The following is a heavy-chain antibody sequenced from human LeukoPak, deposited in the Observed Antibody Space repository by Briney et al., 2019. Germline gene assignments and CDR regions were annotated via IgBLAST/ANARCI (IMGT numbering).Heavy chain of an antibody. Sequence: GGSLRPSCAASGFTFDDYAMHWVRQAPRKGLEWVSGISWNSGSIGYADSVKGRFTISRDNAKNSLYLQMNSLRAEDTALYYCAKDTRSTSYYMDVWGKGTTVTISS. V-gene: IGHV3-9*01. J-gene: IGHJ6*03. CDR1: GFTFDDYA. D-gene: IGHD2-2*01. CDR2: ISWNSGSI. CDR3: AKDTRSTSYYMDV.